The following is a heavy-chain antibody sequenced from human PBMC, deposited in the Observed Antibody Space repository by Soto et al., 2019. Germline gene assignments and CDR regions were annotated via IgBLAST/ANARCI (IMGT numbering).Heavy chain of an antibody. J-gene: IGHJ4*02. Sequence: QVQLVQSGAEVKKPGSSVKVSCKASGGTFSSYAISWVRQAPGQGLEWMGGIIPIFGTANYAQKFQGRVTIAAEESTGTAYMELSRLRSEDTAVYYCARAGYGGNSGVYWGQGTLVTVSS. V-gene: IGHV1-69*12. CDR3: ARAGYGGNSGVY. CDR2: IIPIFGTA. CDR1: GGTFSSYA. D-gene: IGHD2-21*02.